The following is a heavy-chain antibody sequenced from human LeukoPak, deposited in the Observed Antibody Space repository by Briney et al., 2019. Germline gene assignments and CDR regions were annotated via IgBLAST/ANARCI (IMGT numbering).Heavy chain of an antibody. Sequence: GSSVKVSCKASGGTFSSYAIGWVRQAPGQGLEWMGGIIPIFGTANYAQKFQGRATITTDESTSTAYMELSSLRSEDTAVYYCARCGGPIVVVVAAPGPDAFDIWGQGTMVTVSS. CDR1: GGTFSSYA. J-gene: IGHJ3*02. CDR3: ARCGGPIVVVVAAPGPDAFDI. D-gene: IGHD2-15*01. CDR2: IIPIFGTA. V-gene: IGHV1-69*05.